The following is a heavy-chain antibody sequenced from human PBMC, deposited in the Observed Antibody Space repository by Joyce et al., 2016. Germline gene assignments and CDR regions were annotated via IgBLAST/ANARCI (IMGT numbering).Heavy chain of an antibody. CDR1: GGSISSSNW. CDR2: ISHSGST. J-gene: IGHJ4*02. V-gene: IGHV4-4*02. CDR3: ARHRPSTTAFDY. D-gene: IGHD1-1*01. Sequence: QVQLQESGRGLVKPSGTLSITCAVSGGSISSSNWWSWVRQPPGKGLEWIGEISHSGSTNYNPSLKSRVTISVDKSKNQFSLNLSSVTAVDTALYYCARHRPSTTAFDYWGQGTLVTVSS.